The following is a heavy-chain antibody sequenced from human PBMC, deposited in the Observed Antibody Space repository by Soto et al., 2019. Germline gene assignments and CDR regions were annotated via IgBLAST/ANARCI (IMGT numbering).Heavy chain of an antibody. V-gene: IGHV1-2*02. CDR3: ARGTVTALYFDY. CDR2: INPNSGGT. J-gene: IGHJ4*02. D-gene: IGHD2-21*02. CDR1: GYTFTGYY. Sequence: ASVKVSCKASGYTFTGYYMHWVRQAPGQGLEWMGWINPNSGGTNCAQKFQGRVTMTRDTSISTAYMELSRLRSDDTAVYYCARGTVTALYFDYWGQGTLVTVSS.